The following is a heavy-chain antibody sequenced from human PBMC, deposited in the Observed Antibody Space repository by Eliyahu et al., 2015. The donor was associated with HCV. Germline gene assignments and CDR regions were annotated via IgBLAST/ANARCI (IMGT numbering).Heavy chain of an antibody. J-gene: IGHJ6*03. D-gene: IGHD3-10*01. V-gene: IGHV3-15*01. CDR3: TTGAPGGFDYYLDV. CDR2: SISNTDGGRT. CDR1: GFTFSKAW. Sequence: EVQLVESGGGLVKPGGSLRLSCAASGFTFSKAWMSWVRQAPGKGLEWWGGSISNTDGGRTDYAAPVKGRFTISRDDSKSTLYLQMNSLKTEDTAVYYCTTGAPGGFDYYLDVWGQGTTVTVSS.